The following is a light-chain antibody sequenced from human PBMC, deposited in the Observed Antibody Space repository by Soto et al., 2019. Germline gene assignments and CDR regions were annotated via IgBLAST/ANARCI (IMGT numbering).Light chain of an antibody. V-gene: IGKV1-12*01. CDR3: QQTHSFPPT. Sequence: DIQMTQSPSSVSASVGDRVTITCRASQHISDWLAWYQQKPAKAPKLLLYAASTLQTGVPSRFSSSGSRTDFPLTISILQPEDSATYFCQQTHSFPPTFGGGTEVQIK. CDR2: AAS. J-gene: IGKJ4*01. CDR1: QHISDW.